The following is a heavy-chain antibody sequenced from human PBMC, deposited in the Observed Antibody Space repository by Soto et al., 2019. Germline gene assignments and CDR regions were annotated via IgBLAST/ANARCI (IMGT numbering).Heavy chain of an antibody. J-gene: IGHJ4*02. CDR2: ISSSSSTI. Sequence: GGSLRLSCAASGFTFSSYSMNWVRQAPGKGLEWVSYISSSSSTIYYADSVKGRFTISRDNAKNSLYLQMNSLRDEDTAVYYCARDRVLADFWSGYFLVGYFDYWGQGTLVTVSS. CDR1: GFTFSSYS. V-gene: IGHV3-48*02. CDR3: ARDRVLADFWSGYFLVGYFDY. D-gene: IGHD3-3*01.